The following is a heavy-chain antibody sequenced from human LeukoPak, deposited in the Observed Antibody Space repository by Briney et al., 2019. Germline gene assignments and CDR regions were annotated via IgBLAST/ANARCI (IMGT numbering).Heavy chain of an antibody. D-gene: IGHD3-22*01. Sequence: GGSLRLSCAASGFTFSSYSMNWVRQAPGKGLEWVSSISSSGSYIYYADSVKGRFTISRDNAKNSLYLQMNSLRAEDTAVYYCARDMAGDYDSSGYPDYWGQGTLVTVSS. CDR2: ISSSGSYI. V-gene: IGHV3-21*01. CDR1: GFTFSSYS. J-gene: IGHJ4*02. CDR3: ARDMAGDYDSSGYPDY.